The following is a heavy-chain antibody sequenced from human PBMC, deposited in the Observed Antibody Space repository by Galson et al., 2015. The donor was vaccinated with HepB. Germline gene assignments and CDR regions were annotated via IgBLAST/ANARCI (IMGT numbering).Heavy chain of an antibody. Sequence: SLRLSCAASGFTFSSYAVHWVRQAPGKGLQHVSASSNGDSTYYANSVKGRFTISRDNSKNTVYLHMGSLRAEDAAVYSCARVPYGDFTGAYGAFDLWGRGTLVSVSS. CDR1: GFTFSSYA. D-gene: IGHD4-17*01. V-gene: IGHV3-64*01. CDR2: SSNGDST. J-gene: IGHJ3*01. CDR3: ARVPYGDFTGAYGAFDL.